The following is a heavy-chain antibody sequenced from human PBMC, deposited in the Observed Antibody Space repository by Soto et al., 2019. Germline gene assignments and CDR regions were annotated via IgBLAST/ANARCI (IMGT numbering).Heavy chain of an antibody. J-gene: IGHJ5*02. V-gene: IGHV1-8*01. CDR1: GYTFTSYD. CDR2: MSPNSANT. D-gene: IGHD4-17*01. CDR3: ARDYGGNSGWFDP. Sequence: QVQLVQSGAEVKRPGASVKVSCKASGYTFTSYDLNWVRQAPGQGLEWIGWMSPNSANTGYAQKFQGRVTMTRNTAMSTAYMELSRLTSEDTAVYYCARDYGGNSGWFDPWGQGTLGTVSS.